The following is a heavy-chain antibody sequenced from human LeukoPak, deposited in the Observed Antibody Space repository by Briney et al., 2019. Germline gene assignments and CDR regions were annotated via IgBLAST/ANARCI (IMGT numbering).Heavy chain of an antibody. CDR1: GGSISSGGYY. D-gene: IGHD4-17*01. J-gene: IGHJ5*02. V-gene: IGHV4-31*03. CDR2: IYYSGST. Sequence: SETLPLTCTVSGGSISSGGYYWSWIRQHPGKGLEWIGYIYYSGSTYYNPSLKSRVTISVDTSKNQFSLKLSSVTAADTAVYYCARAVYGDYGVDWFDPWGQGTLVTVSS. CDR3: ARAVYGDYGVDWFDP.